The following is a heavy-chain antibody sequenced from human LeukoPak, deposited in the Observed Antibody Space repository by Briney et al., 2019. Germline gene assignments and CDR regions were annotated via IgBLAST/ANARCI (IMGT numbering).Heavy chain of an antibody. Sequence: SETLSLTCTVSGGSISSHYWSWIRQPPGKGLEWIGYIYLSGSTNYKPSLKSRVTISVDTSKNQFSLKLSSVTAADTAVYYSARGGDGYNLGSLDIWGQGTMVTVSS. CDR3: ARGGDGYNLGSLDI. CDR2: IYLSGST. CDR1: GGSISSHY. J-gene: IGHJ3*02. D-gene: IGHD5-24*01. V-gene: IGHV4-59*11.